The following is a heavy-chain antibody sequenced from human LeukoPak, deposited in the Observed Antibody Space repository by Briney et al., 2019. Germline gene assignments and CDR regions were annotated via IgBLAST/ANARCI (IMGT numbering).Heavy chain of an antibody. CDR3: ASTGKAKTYYGMDV. CDR2: IYYSGST. CDR1: GGSISSGDYY. Sequence: ASQTLSLTCTVSGGSISSGDYYWSWIRQPPGKGLGWIGYIYYSGSTYYNPSLKSRVTISVDTSKNQFSLKLSSVTAADTAVYYCASTGKAKTYYGMDVWGQGTTVTVSS. V-gene: IGHV4-30-4*01. J-gene: IGHJ6*02.